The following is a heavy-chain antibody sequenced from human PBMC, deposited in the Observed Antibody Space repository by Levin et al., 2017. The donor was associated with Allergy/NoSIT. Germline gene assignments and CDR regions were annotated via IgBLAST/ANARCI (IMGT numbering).Heavy chain of an antibody. J-gene: IGHJ4*02. CDR2: IRNKAHGGTT. D-gene: IGHD3-16*02. CDR1: GFTFGDYA. Sequence: GGSLRLSCTGSGFTFGDYAMSWVRQAPGKGLEWVGFIRNKAHGGTTEYAASVKGRLTISRDDSKSIAYLQMNSLKPEDTAVYFCARGGPPNYDYNWGSYRDGYFDYWGQGTLVTVSS. V-gene: IGHV3-49*04. CDR3: ARGGPPNYDYNWGSYRDGYFDY.